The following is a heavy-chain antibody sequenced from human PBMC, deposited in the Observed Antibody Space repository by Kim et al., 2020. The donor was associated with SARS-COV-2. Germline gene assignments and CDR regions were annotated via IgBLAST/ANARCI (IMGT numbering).Heavy chain of an antibody. CDR3: SRKGYCGGDCYSAYFDF. J-gene: IGHJ4*02. CDR2: IRSKAHGGTT. Sequence: GGSLRLSCTASGFTFGDYSMSWFRQAPGKGLEWVGYIRSKAHGGTTEYAASVKARFTISRDESKGIAYLQINSLITEDTAMYYCSRKGYCGGDCYSAYFDFWRQETLDTLS. V-gene: IGHV3-49*03. CDR1: GFTFGDYS. D-gene: IGHD2-21*02.